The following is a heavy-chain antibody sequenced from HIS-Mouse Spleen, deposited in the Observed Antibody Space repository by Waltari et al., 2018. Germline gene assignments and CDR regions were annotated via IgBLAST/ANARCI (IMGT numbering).Heavy chain of an antibody. V-gene: IGHV3-9*01. D-gene: IGHD6-6*01. CDR2: ISWNSGSI. J-gene: IGHJ4*02. Sequence: EVQLVESGGGLVQPGRSLRLSCAASGFTFDDYAMHWVRQAPGKGLDWVSGISWNSGSIGYADSVKGRFTISRDNAKNSLYLQMNSLRAEDTALYYCAKDLRPAYSSSPYFDYWGQGTLVTVSS. CDR1: GFTFDDYA. CDR3: AKDLRPAYSSSPYFDY.